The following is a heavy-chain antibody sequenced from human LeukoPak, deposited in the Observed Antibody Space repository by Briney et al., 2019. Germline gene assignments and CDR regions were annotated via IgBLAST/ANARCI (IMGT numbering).Heavy chain of an antibody. V-gene: IGHV6-1*01. CDR1: GDSVSSNSAA. CDR3: ARVVHYYDSSGYYYYGMDV. Sequence: SQTLSLTCAISGDSVSSNSAAWNWIRQSPSRGLEWLGRTYYRSKWYNDYAVSVKSRITINPDTSKNQFSLQLNSVTPEDTAVYYCARVVHYYDSSGYYYYGMDVWGQGTTVTVSS. J-gene: IGHJ6*02. D-gene: IGHD3-22*01. CDR2: TYYRSKWYN.